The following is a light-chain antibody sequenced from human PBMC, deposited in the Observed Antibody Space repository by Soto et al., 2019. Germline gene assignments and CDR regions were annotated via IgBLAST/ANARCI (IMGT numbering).Light chain of an antibody. Sequence: EIVLTQSPGTLSLSPWERATLSCRASQSVSSSYLAWYQQKPGQAPRLLIYGASSRATGIPDRFSGSGSGTDFTLTISRREPEDFAVYYCQQYGSSAWTFGQGTKVEIK. CDR1: QSVSSSY. J-gene: IGKJ1*01. CDR2: GAS. CDR3: QQYGSSAWT. V-gene: IGKV3-20*01.